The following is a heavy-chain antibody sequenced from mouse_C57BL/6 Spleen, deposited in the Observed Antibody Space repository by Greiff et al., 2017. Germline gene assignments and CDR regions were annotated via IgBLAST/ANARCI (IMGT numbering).Heavy chain of an antibody. J-gene: IGHJ3*01. CDR3: TRGIYYDYDGAWFAY. Sequence: EVMLVESGEGLVKPGGSLKLSCAASGFTFSSYAMSWVRQTPEKRLEWVAYISSGGDYIYYADTVKGRFTISRDNARNTLYLQMSSLKSEDTAMYYCTRGIYYDYDGAWFAYWGQGTLVTVSA. CDR1: GFTFSSYA. D-gene: IGHD2-4*01. CDR2: ISSGGDYI. V-gene: IGHV5-9-1*02.